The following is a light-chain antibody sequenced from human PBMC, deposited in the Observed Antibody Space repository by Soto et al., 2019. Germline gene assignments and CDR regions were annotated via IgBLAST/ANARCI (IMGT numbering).Light chain of an antibody. Sequence: QSALTQPPSASGTPGQRVTVSCSGSSSNIGKNTVNWYQHLPGTAPKLLIYSNDQRPSGVPDRFSGSKSGTSASLAISGLQSEDEADYYCAAWDDSLNGYVVFGGGT. CDR2: SND. CDR3: AAWDDSLNGYVV. CDR1: SSNIGKNT. J-gene: IGLJ2*01. V-gene: IGLV1-44*01.